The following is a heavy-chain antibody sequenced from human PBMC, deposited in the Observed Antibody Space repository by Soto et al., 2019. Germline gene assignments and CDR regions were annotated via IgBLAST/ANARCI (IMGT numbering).Heavy chain of an antibody. CDR1: GSKFEAKA. V-gene: IGHV3-49*04. Sequence: SPTVSCATAGSKFEAKALKSVGQGKGKGLEWVGLIRNQSYQETTEYAAAVKGRFTISRDTSNGIAYLQMNSLNIEDSAVYYCSGAESPDTAYFSLYGGQGTPVTVS. D-gene: IGHD1-26*01. CDR3: SGAESPDTAYFSLY. CDR2: IRNQSYQETT. J-gene: IGHJ4*02.